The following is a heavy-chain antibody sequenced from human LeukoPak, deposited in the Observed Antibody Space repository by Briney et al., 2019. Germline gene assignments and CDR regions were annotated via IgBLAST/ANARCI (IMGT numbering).Heavy chain of an antibody. V-gene: IGHV3-21*01. Sequence: GGSLRLSCAASGFTFGSYSMNWVRQAPGKGLEWVSSISSSSSYIYYADSVKGRFTISRDNAKNSLYLQMNSLRAEDTAVYYCARVDLINYDFWSGYPYYMDVWGKGTTVTVSS. CDR2: ISSSSSYI. D-gene: IGHD3-3*01. J-gene: IGHJ6*03. CDR1: GFTFGSYS. CDR3: ARVDLINYDFWSGYPYYMDV.